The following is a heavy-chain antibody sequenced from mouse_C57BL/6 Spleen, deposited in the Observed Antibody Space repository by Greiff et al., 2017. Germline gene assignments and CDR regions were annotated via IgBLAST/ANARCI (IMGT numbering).Heavy chain of an antibody. J-gene: IGHJ4*01. V-gene: IGHV1-53*01. CDR2: INPSNGGT. D-gene: IGHD1-1*01. CDR1: GYTFTSYW. Sequence: QVQLQQPGTELVKPGASVKLSCKASGYTFTSYWMHWVKQRPGQGLEWIGNINPSNGGTNYNEKFKSKATLTVDKSSSTAYMQLSSLTSEDSAVYYCARYEPIYYYGSSYNYAMDYWGQGTSVTVSS. CDR3: ARYEPIYYYGSSYNYAMDY.